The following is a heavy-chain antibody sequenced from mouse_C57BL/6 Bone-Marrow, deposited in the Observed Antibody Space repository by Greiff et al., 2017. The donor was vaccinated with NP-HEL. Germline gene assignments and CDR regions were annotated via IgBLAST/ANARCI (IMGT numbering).Heavy chain of an antibody. CDR3: ARSHYYGSSYYYFDY. D-gene: IGHD1-1*01. CDR2: INPSSGYT. J-gene: IGHJ2*01. CDR1: GYTFTSYT. V-gene: IGHV1-4*01. Sequence: VKLQQSGAELARPGASVKMSCTASGYTFTSYTMHWVKQRPGQGLEWIGYINPSSGYTKYNPKFKDKATLTADKSSSTAYMQLSSLTSEDSAGYYCARSHYYGSSYYYFDYWGQGTTLTVSS.